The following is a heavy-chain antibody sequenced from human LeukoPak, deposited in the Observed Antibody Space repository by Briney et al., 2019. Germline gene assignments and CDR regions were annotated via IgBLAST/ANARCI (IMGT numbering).Heavy chain of an antibody. J-gene: IGHJ4*02. D-gene: IGHD4-23*01. CDR1: GDSISTYF. CDR2: IHYSGST. V-gene: IGHV4-59*01. CDR3: ARQCSSGVNCLFDY. Sequence: SETLSLTCSVSGDSISTYFWSWIRQPPGRGLEWIGYIHYSGSTSYNPSLKNRVTISVDTSKNQFSLKLSSVTAADTAVYYCARQCSSGVNCLFDYWGQGTLVTVSS.